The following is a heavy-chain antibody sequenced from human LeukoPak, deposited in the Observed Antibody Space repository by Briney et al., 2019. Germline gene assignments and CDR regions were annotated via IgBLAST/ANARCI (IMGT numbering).Heavy chain of an antibody. J-gene: IGHJ4*02. D-gene: IGHD6-13*01. V-gene: IGHV4-4*09. Sequence: SETLSLTCTVSGGSISSFYWSWIRQPPGKGLEWIGYVHTSGTTNYNPSLKSRVTISVDTSKNQFSLKLSSVTAADTAVYYCARRDGPYSSTWQGFDYWGQGTLVTVSS. CDR1: GGSISSFY. CDR3: ARRDGPYSSTWQGFDY. CDR2: VHTSGTT.